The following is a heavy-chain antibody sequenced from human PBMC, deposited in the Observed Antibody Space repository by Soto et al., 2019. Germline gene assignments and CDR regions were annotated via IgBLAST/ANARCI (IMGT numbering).Heavy chain of an antibody. Sequence: PSVTFSSKASGATLRSDGISWVLQPPVQGLGWMGGIIPIFGTANYAQKFQGRVTITADESTSTAYMELSSLRSEDTAVYYCASCDSSGYPFFYGMDVWGQGTTVTVS. J-gene: IGHJ6*02. V-gene: IGHV1-69*01. CDR1: GATLRSDG. CDR3: ASCDSSGYPFFYGMDV. CDR2: IIPIFGTA. D-gene: IGHD3-22*01.